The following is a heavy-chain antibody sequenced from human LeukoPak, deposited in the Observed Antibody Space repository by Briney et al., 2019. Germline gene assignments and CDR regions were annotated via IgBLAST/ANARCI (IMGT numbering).Heavy chain of an antibody. D-gene: IGHD2-2*02. Sequence: PSETLSLTCTVSGGSISSYYWSWIRQPPGKGLEWIGYIYYSGSTNYNPSLKSRVTMSVDTSKNQFSLKLSSVTAADTAVYYCARARGGYCSGTSCYRQSEYYFDYWGQGTLVTVSS. CDR3: ARARGGYCSGTSCYRQSEYYFDY. CDR2: IYYSGST. V-gene: IGHV4-59*08. J-gene: IGHJ4*02. CDR1: GGSISSYY.